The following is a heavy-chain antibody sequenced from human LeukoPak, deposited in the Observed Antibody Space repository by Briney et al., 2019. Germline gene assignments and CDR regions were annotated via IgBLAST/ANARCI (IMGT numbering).Heavy chain of an antibody. D-gene: IGHD1-14*01. J-gene: IGHJ4*02. V-gene: IGHV1-2*02. CDR3: ARVPGPSAASRFDF. Sequence: ASVRVSCKTSGYTFTGYCLHWVRQAPGQRPEWMGRIDPDSGGTHYGQKFQGRVTVTRDTSITTVYMELSGLTSDDTAVYYCARVPGPSAASRFDFWGQGTLVTVSS. CDR1: GYTFTGYC. CDR2: IDPDSGGT.